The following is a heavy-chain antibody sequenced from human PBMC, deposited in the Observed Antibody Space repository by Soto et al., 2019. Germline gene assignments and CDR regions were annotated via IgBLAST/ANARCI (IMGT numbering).Heavy chain of an antibody. CDR1: GVTFSSYA. CDR3: ARARLDTPALDS. Sequence: QVQLVESGGGVVQPGRSLRLSCAASGVTFSSYAMHWVRQAPGKGLEWVAVISYDGSNKYYADSVKGRFTISRDNSKNTLYLQMNSLRAEDTALYYCARARLDTPALDSWGQGTLVTVSS. V-gene: IGHV3-30-3*01. D-gene: IGHD2-2*01. CDR2: ISYDGSNK. J-gene: IGHJ4*02.